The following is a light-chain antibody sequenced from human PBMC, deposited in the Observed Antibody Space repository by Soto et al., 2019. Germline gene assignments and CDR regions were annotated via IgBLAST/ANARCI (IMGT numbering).Light chain of an antibody. Sequence: QSALTQPASVSGSDGQSITISCTGTSGDVGDYNFVSWYQQRPGKAPKLTIYEVSNRPSGVSNRFSGSKSGTTASLTISGLQGDDEADYYCSSYTSSGTQGVFGTGTKLTVL. CDR2: EVS. CDR3: SSYTSSGTQGV. CDR1: SGDVGDYNF. J-gene: IGLJ1*01. V-gene: IGLV2-14*01.